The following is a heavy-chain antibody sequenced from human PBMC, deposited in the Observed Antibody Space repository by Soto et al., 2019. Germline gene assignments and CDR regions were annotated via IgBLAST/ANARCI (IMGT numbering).Heavy chain of an antibody. CDR2: INAGNGNT. J-gene: IGHJ3*02. V-gene: IGHV1-3*01. CDR1: GYTFTSYA. D-gene: IGHD3-3*01. Sequence: QVQLVQSGAEVKKPGASVKVSCKASGYTFTSYAMHWVRQAPGQRLEWMGWINAGNGNTKYSQKFQGRVTITRDTSASTAYMELSSLRSEDTAVYYCARTLLLGVVTWNDAFDIWGQGTMVTVSS. CDR3: ARTLLLGVVTWNDAFDI.